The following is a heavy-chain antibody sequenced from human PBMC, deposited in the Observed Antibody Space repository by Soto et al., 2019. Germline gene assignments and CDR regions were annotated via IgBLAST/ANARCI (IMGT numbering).Heavy chain of an antibody. CDR2: INHSGRT. J-gene: IGHJ4*02. Sequence: SETLSLTCAVYCGSFSGYYWSWIRQPPGKGLEWIGEINHSGRTNENPSLKRRVTISVDTSKNQFSLKLRSVTAADTAVYYCARGITMKLAVQGDAPDNYYFDSWGQGSLVTVSS. CDR1: CGSFSGYY. V-gene: IGHV4-34*01. D-gene: IGHD3-22*01. CDR3: ARGITMKLAVQGDAPDNYYFDS.